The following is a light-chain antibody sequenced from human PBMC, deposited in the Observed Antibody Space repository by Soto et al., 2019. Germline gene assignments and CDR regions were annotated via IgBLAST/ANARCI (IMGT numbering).Light chain of an antibody. CDR3: SSYTTTNTYV. V-gene: IGLV2-14*01. CDR2: EVS. CDR1: SSDVGGYNY. J-gene: IGLJ1*01. Sequence: QSALTQPASVSGSPGQSITISCTETSSDVGGYNYVSWYQQHPGKAPKLMIYEVSNRPSGVSNRFSGSKSGNTASLTISGLQAEDEADYYCSSYTTTNTYVFGTGTKVAVL.